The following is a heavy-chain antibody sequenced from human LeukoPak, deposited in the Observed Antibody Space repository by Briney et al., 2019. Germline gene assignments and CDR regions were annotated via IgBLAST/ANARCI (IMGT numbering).Heavy chain of an antibody. D-gene: IGHD5-24*01. V-gene: IGHV1-2*02. CDR2: INSDSGDT. CDR3: AREASADGHFFDS. Sequence: GASVKVSCETSGYSFVAYYKHWLRQAPGQGLEWMGRINSDSGDTKFAQKFQGRVTMTRDKSINTVYMEVSRLTSDDTAVYYCAREASADGHFFDSWGQGSLVTVSS. CDR1: GYSFVAYY. J-gene: IGHJ4*02.